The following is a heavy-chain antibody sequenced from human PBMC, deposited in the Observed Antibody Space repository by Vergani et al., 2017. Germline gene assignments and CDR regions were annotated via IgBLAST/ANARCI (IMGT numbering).Heavy chain of an antibody. D-gene: IGHD3-16*02. J-gene: IGHJ4*02. Sequence: QVPMVESGGGVVQPGRSLRLSCAASGFTFRSYALHWVRPAPGXGLEWVAVISYDGSNKYYADSVKGRFTISRDNCKNTVYLQMNRLSADDTAVYYCARVWDYMITFWRVIVNLDYGGQGTLVTVSS. CDR3: ARVWDYMITFWRVIVNLDY. CDR1: GFTFRSYA. CDR2: ISYDGSNK. V-gene: IGHV3-30-3*01.